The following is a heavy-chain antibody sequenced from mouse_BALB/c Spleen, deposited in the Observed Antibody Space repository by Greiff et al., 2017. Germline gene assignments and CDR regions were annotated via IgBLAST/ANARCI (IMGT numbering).Heavy chain of an antibody. Sequence: EVQLQQSGAELVRSGASVKLSCTASGFNIKDYYMNWVQQRPEQGLEWIGWIDPEYGDTEYASKLPGKATMTADTSANTAYLQLSSLTSKDTAVYNYNAAYSNYVAYWGQGTLVTVSA. D-gene: IGHD2-5*01. CDR3: NAAYSNYVAY. J-gene: IGHJ3*01. CDR2: IDPEYGDT. V-gene: IGHV14-4*02. CDR1: GFNIKDYY.